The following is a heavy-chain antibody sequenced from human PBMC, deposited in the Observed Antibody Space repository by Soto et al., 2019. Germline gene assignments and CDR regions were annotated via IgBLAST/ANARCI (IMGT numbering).Heavy chain of an antibody. J-gene: IGHJ5*02. V-gene: IGHV4-59*12. CDR1: GDSISSYS. CDR2: FHYNGNT. CDR3: ARVPTP. Sequence: SETLSLTCTVSGDSISSYSWSWIRQPPGKGLEWVGNFHYNGNTKYNPSLKSRVTISVDRSKNQFSLKLNSMTAADTAVYYCARVPTPWGQGTLVTVSS.